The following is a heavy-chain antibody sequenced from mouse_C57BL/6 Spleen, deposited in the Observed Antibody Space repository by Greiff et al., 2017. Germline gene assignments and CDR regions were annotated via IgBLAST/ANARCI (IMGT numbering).Heavy chain of an antibody. J-gene: IGHJ3*01. CDR1: GYTFTSYW. Sequence: QVQLQQPGAELVKPGASVKLSCKASGYTFTSYWMQWVKQRPGQGLEWIGEIDPSDSYTNYNQKFKGKATLTVDTSSSTAYMQLSSRTSEDCAVYYCARRAGYDYDWFAYWGQGTLVTVSA. CDR3: ARRAGYDYDWFAY. V-gene: IGHV1-50*01. D-gene: IGHD2-4*01. CDR2: IDPSDSYT.